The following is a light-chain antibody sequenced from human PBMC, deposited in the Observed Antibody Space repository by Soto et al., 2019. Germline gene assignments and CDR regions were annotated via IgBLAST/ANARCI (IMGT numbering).Light chain of an antibody. V-gene: IGKV1-39*01. Sequence: DLQMTQSPSSLSVSVGDRVTITCRASQSTSNFLNWYQHKPGKAPKLLIYAASSLQSGVPSRFSGSGSGTNFTLTISNLQPEDFATYYCQQSYRTPYTFGQGTKLEI. CDR2: AAS. J-gene: IGKJ2*01. CDR3: QQSYRTPYT. CDR1: QSTSNF.